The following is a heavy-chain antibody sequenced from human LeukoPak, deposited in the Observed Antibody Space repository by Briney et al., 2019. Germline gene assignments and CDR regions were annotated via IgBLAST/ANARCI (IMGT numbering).Heavy chain of an antibody. V-gene: IGHV1-69*06. CDR2: IIPIFGTA. CDR3: ARGPRYYDFWSGSNTYYFDY. D-gene: IGHD3-3*01. CDR1: GGTFSSYA. Sequence: SVKVSCKASGGTFSSYAISWVRQAPGQGLEWMGGIIPIFGTANYAQKFQGRVTITADKSTSTAYMELSSLRSEDTAVYYCARGPRYYDFWSGSNTYYFDYWGQGTLVTVSS. J-gene: IGHJ4*02.